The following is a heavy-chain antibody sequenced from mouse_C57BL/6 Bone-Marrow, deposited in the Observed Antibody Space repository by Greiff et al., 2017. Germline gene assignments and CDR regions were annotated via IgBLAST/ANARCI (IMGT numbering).Heavy chain of an antibody. CDR2: INYDGSST. CDR1: GFTFSDYY. V-gene: IGHV5-16*01. Sequence: EVQRVASEGGLVQPGSSMKLSCTASGFTFSDYYMAWVRQVPEKGLEWVANINYDGSSTYYLDSLKSRFIISRDNAKNILYLQMSSLKSEDTATYYCARDREDYAMDYWGQGTSVTVSS. CDR3: ARDREDYAMDY. J-gene: IGHJ4*01. D-gene: IGHD3-1*01.